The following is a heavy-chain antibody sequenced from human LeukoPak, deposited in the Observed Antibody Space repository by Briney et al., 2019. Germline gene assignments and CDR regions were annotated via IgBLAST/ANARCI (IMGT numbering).Heavy chain of an antibody. D-gene: IGHD3-22*01. CDR3: ARDRYYYDSSLGY. CDR1: GFTFSSYN. CDR2: ISSSSSTI. J-gene: IGHJ4*02. Sequence: GGSLRLSCAASGFTFSSYNMNWVRQAPGKGLEWVSYISSSSSTIYYTDSVKGRFTISRDNAKKSLFLQMNSLRAEDTAVYYCARDRYYYDSSLGYWGQGTLVTVSS. V-gene: IGHV3-48*01.